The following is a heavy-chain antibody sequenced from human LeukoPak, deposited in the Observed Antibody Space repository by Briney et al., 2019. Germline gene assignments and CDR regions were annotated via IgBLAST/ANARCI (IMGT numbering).Heavy chain of an antibody. Sequence: SETLSLTCTVSGGSISNYYWAWIRQPPGQGLEWIGRLYVGRNTDHNPSLKSRVTMSVDSSKNHFSLRLRSVTAADTAVYYCAREHKDYDGDGYYYDNWGQGTLVTVSS. V-gene: IGHV4-4*07. CDR3: AREHKDYDGDGYYYDN. J-gene: IGHJ4*02. D-gene: IGHD3-22*01. CDR1: GGSISNYY. CDR2: LYVGRNT.